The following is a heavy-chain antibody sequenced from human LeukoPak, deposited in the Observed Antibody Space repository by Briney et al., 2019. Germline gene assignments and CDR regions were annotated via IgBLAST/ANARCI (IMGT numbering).Heavy chain of an antibody. CDR3: ARDDNLAKNTMIQGY. V-gene: IGHV1-46*01. CDR2: INPSGGST. Sequence: ASVKVSCKASGYTFTSYYMHWVRQAPGQGLEWMGIINPSGGSTSYAQKFQGRVTMTRDTSTSTVYMELSSLRSVDTAVYYCARDDNLAKNTMIQGYWGQGTLVTVSS. CDR1: GYTFTSYY. D-gene: IGHD3-22*01. J-gene: IGHJ4*02.